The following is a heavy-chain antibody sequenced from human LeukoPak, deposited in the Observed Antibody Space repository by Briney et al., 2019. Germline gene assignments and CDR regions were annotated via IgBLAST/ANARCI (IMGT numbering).Heavy chain of an antibody. V-gene: IGHV3-21*04. CDR1: GFTFSSYS. D-gene: IGHD4/OR15-4a*01. Sequence: GGSLRLSCAASGFTFSSYSMNWVRQAPGKGLEWVSSISSSSNYIYYADSVKGRFTISRDNSKNTLYLQMNSLRAEDTAVYYCARRAGAYSHPYDYWGQGTLVTVSS. CDR2: ISSSSNYI. J-gene: IGHJ4*02. CDR3: ARRAGAYSHPYDY.